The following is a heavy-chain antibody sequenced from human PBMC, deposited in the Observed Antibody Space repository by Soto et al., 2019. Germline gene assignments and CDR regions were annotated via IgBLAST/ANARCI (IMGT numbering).Heavy chain of an antibody. V-gene: IGHV4-39*01. CDR1: GGSISSSNYY. CDR2: VYYSGST. Sequence: QLQLQESGPGLVKPSETLSLTCTVSGGSISSSNYYWGWIRQPPGKGLEWIGSVYYSGSTYYNPSLKSRVTISVDTSKNQFSLKLSSVTAADTAVYYCARIPSGYDPNWFDPWGQGTLVTVSS. J-gene: IGHJ5*02. CDR3: ARIPSGYDPNWFDP. D-gene: IGHD5-12*01.